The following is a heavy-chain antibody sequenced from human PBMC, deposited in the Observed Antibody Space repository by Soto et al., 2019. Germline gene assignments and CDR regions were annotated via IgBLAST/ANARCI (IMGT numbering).Heavy chain of an antibody. CDR3: STVTTTGCFDY. Sequence: PSETLSLTCTVSGGSISSYYWSWIRQPPGKGLEWIGYIYYSGSTNYNPSLKSRVTISVDTSKNQFSLKLSSVTAADTAVYYCSTVTTTGCFDYWGQGTLVSVSS. V-gene: IGHV4-59*01. CDR1: GGSISSYY. J-gene: IGHJ4*02. D-gene: IGHD4-17*01. CDR2: IYYSGST.